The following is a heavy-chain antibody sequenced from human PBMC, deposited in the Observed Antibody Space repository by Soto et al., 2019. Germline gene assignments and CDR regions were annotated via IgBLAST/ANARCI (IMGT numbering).Heavy chain of an antibody. D-gene: IGHD3-3*01. CDR2: IWYDGSNK. J-gene: IGHJ6*02. Sequence: GGSLRLSCAASGFTFSSYGMHWVRQAPGKGLEWVAVIWYDGSNKYYADSVKGRFTISRDNSKNTLYLQMNSLRAEDTAVYYCARDKTSYYVFYYYGMAVWGQGTTVTVSS. V-gene: IGHV3-33*01. CDR1: GFTFSSYG. CDR3: ARDKTSYYVFYYYGMAV.